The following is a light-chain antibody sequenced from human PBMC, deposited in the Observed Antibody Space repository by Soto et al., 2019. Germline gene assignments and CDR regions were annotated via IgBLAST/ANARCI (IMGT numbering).Light chain of an antibody. Sequence: QSVLTQPPSASGTPGQRVTISCSGSSSNIGSNTVHWYQQLPGTAPKLLIYSDTQRPSGVPDRFSGSKSGTSASLAISGLQSEDEADYYCAAWDDSLNGHVFGTGTKLSVL. CDR3: AAWDDSLNGHV. V-gene: IGLV1-44*01. CDR2: SDT. CDR1: SSNIGSNT. J-gene: IGLJ1*01.